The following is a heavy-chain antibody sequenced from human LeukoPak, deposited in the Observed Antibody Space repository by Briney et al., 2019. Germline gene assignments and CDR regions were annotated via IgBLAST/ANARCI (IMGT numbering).Heavy chain of an antibody. J-gene: IGHJ3*02. CDR1: GFTYSDCY. CDR2: IRYDGSNK. Sequence: GGSPRLSCAVSGFTYSDCYMSWIRQAPGKGLEWVAFIRYDGSNKYYADSVKGRFTISRDNSKNTLYLQMNSLRAEGTAVYYCAKFPLISGDSRHGAFDIWGQGTMVTVSS. D-gene: IGHD3-22*01. CDR3: AKFPLISGDSRHGAFDI. V-gene: IGHV3-30*02.